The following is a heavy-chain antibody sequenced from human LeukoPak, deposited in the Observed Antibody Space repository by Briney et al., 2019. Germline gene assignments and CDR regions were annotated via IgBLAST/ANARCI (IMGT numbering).Heavy chain of an antibody. V-gene: IGHV4-59*08. CDR1: GGSISNYY. CDR3: ARSPGYNYFDY. J-gene: IGHJ4*02. CDR2: IYYSGIT. Sequence: SETLSLTCTVSGGSISNYYRNWIRQPPGKGLEWIGYIYYSGITNYNPSLKSRVTISVDTSKNNQLSLKLSSVTAADTAVYYCARSPGYNYFDYWGQGTLVTVSS. D-gene: IGHD5-12*01.